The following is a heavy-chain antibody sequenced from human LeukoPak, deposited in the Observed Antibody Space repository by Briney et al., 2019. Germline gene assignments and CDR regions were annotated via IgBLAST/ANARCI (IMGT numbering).Heavy chain of an antibody. Sequence: PGGSLRLSCTASGFTFSNYWMHWVRQAQGKGLVWVSRITNDGSGATYADSVKGRFTISRDNAKNTVYLQMNSLRAEDTAVYYCARDIATTPVYWGQGTLVTVPS. CDR1: GFTFSNYW. CDR3: ARDIATTPVY. D-gene: IGHD5-12*01. J-gene: IGHJ4*02. CDR2: ITNDGSGA. V-gene: IGHV3-74*01.